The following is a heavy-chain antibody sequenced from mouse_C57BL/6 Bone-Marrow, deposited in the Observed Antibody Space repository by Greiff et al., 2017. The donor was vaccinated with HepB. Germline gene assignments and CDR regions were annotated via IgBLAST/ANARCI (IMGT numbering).Heavy chain of an antibody. CDR3: ARSYYGNYPHWYFDV. Sequence: QVHVKQPGAELVRPGSSVKLSCKASGYTFTSYWMHWVKQRPIQGLEWIGNIDPSDSETHYNQKFKDKATLTVDKSSSTAYMQLSSLTSEDSAVYYCARSYYGNYPHWYFDVWGTGTTVTVSS. CDR2: IDPSDSET. V-gene: IGHV1-52*01. D-gene: IGHD2-10*01. J-gene: IGHJ1*03. CDR1: GYTFTSYW.